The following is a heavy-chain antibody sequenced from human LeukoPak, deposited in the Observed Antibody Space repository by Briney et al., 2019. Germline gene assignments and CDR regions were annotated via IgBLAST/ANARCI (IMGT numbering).Heavy chain of an antibody. CDR2: IFYSGAT. J-gene: IGHJ6*02. CDR3: ARDPTTGDYGDYYYGMDV. CDR1: GGSISSGGFS. Sequence: SETLSLTCAVSGGSISSGGFSWTWIRQPPGKGLEWIGYIFYSGATYYNPSLKSRVTISVDTSKNQFSLKLSSVTAADTAVYYCARDPTTGDYGDYYYGMDVWGQGTTVTVSS. D-gene: IGHD4-17*01. V-gene: IGHV4-30-2*01.